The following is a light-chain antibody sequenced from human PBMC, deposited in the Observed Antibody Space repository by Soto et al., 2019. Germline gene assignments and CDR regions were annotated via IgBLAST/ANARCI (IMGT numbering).Light chain of an antibody. J-gene: IGKJ5*01. CDR2: GAS. CDR1: QFVSSN. V-gene: IGKV3D-15*01. CDR3: QQYHNWPPIT. Sequence: EIVLTQSPATLSLYPGERATLSCRASQFVSSNLAWYQQKPGQAPRLLIYGASTRATGIPARFSGSGSGTEFTLTISNLQSEDFAVYFCQQYHNWPPITFGQGTRLEIK.